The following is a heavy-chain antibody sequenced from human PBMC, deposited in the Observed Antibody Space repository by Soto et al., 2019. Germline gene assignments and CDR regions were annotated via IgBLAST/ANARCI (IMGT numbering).Heavy chain of an antibody. J-gene: IGHJ4*02. CDR2: IYDSGSP. D-gene: IGHD1-26*01. Sequence: LSLTCTISGGSISVYYWSWIRQPPGQALEWIGYIYDSGSPYYNPSLRSRVIISADTSKNQISLKLTSATAADTAVYYCARGVGSSPPRYWGRGTLVTVSS. CDR1: GGSISVYY. V-gene: IGHV4-59*01. CDR3: ARGVGSSPPRY.